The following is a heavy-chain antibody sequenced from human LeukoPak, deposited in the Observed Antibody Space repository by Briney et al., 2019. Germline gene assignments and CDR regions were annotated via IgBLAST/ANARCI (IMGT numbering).Heavy chain of an antibody. CDR3: ARAEQWLAYYFDY. J-gene: IGHJ4*02. V-gene: IGHV3-21*01. D-gene: IGHD6-19*01. CDR2: ISSSSSYI. Sequence: GGSLGLSCAASGFTFSSYSMNWVRQAPGKGLEWVSSISSSSSYIYYADSVKGRFTISRDNAKNSLYLQMNSLRAEDTAVYYCARAEQWLAYYFDYWGQGTLVTVSS. CDR1: GFTFSSYS.